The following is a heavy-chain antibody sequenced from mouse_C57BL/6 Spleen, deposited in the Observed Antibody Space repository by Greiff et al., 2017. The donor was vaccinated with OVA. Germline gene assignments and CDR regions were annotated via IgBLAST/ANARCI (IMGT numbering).Heavy chain of an antibody. CDR2: IDPSDSYT. V-gene: IGHV1-69*01. CDR1: GYTFTSYW. D-gene: IGHD1-1*01. J-gene: IGHJ4*01. Sequence: QVQLKQPGAELVMPGASVKLSCKASGYTFTSYWMHWVKQRPGQGLEWIGEIDPSDSYTNYNQKFKGKSTLTVDKSSSTAYMQLSSLTSEDSAVYYCARGVITTVVGAMDYWGQGTSVTVSS. CDR3: ARGVITTVVGAMDY.